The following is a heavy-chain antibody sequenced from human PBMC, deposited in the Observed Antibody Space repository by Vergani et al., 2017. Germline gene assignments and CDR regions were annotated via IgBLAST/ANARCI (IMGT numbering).Heavy chain of an antibody. V-gene: IGHV3-30*02. Sequence: QVQLVETGGGVVQPGGSLRLYWATSGFSFNTYGSHWVRQAPGKGLEWVAFIGYDGRIKYNVDSVKGRFTSSRDTSKKTLSLQMRGLRADDTAVYYCAKDGRENSDYGYFDYWGQGTLVTVSS. CDR2: IGYDGRIK. D-gene: IGHD4-17*01. CDR3: AKDGRENSDYGYFDY. J-gene: IGHJ4*02. CDR1: GFSFNTYG.